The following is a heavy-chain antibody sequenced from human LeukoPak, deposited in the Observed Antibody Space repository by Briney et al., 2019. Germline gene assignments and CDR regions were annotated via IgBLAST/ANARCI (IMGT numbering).Heavy chain of an antibody. J-gene: IGHJ4*02. CDR1: GGSFSGYY. CDR2: INHSGST. CDR3: ARLKVFARRCYYLDY. D-gene: IGHD4/OR15-4a*01. V-gene: IGHV4-34*01. Sequence: PSETLSLTCAVYGGSFSGYYWSWIRQPPGKGLEWIGEINHSGSTNYNPSLKSRVTISVDTSKNQFSLKLSSVTAADTAVYYCARLKVFARRCYYLDYWGQGTLVTVSS.